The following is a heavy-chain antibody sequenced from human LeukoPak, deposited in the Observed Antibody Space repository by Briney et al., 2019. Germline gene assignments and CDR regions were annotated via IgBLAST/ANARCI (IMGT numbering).Heavy chain of an antibody. Sequence: SETLSLTCTVSGGSISSYYWSWIRQPPGKGLEWIGYIYYSGTTNYNPSLKSRVTISVDTSKNQFSLKLSSVTAADTAVYYCARLLSHQSPRYYYYGMDVWGQETTVTVSS. V-gene: IGHV4-59*08. D-gene: IGHD2-2*01. CDR2: IYYSGTT. CDR1: GGSISSYY. J-gene: IGHJ6*02. CDR3: ARLLSHQSPRYYYYGMDV.